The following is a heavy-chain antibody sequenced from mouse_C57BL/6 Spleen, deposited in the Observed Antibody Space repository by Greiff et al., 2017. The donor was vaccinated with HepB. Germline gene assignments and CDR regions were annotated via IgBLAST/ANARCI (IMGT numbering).Heavy chain of an antibody. CDR1: GFTFSSYT. CDR3: ARLYYGSSEGYFDV. D-gene: IGHD1-1*01. CDR2: ISGGGGNT. V-gene: IGHV5-9*01. J-gene: IGHJ1*03. Sequence: EVKLVESGGGLVKPGGSLKLSCAASGFTFSSYTMSWVRQTPEKRLEWVATISGGGGNTYYPDSVKGRFTISRDNAKNTLYLQMSSLRSEDTALYYCARLYYGSSEGYFDVWGTGTTVTVSS.